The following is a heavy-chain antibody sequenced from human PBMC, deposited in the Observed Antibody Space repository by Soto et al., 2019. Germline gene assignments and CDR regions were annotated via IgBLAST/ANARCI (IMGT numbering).Heavy chain of an antibody. D-gene: IGHD3-10*01. CDR3: ARGDPDYYGSGSYYFNYYYYGMDV. Sequence: ASVKVSCKASGYTFTGYYMHWVRQAPGQGLEWMGWINPNSCGTNYAQKFQGWVTMTRDTSISTAYMELSWLRSDDTAVYYCARGDPDYYGSGSYYFNYYYYGMDVWGQGTTVTVSS. CDR2: INPNSCGT. V-gene: IGHV1-2*04. J-gene: IGHJ6*02. CDR1: GYTFTGYY.